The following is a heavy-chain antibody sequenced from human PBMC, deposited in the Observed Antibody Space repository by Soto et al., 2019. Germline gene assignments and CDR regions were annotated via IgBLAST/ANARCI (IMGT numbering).Heavy chain of an antibody. Sequence: QVQLVQSGAEVKKPGASVKVSCKASGYTFTSYGISWVRQAPGQGLEWMGWISAYNGNTNYAQKLQGRVTMTTDTAASTAYMELRGLRSDDTAVYYCARVLGYYDSSGYRRGSFDYWGQGTLVTVSS. J-gene: IGHJ4*02. D-gene: IGHD3-22*01. V-gene: IGHV1-18*01. CDR1: GYTFTSYG. CDR2: ISAYNGNT. CDR3: ARVLGYYDSSGYRRGSFDY.